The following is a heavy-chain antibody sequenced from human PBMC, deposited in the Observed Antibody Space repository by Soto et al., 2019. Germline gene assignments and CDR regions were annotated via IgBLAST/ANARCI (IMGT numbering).Heavy chain of an antibody. Sequence: QVQVVQSGAEVKKPGSSVRVSCKASGGTSSSYAINWMRQAPEQGLEWMGGIIPILDTTDYAQKFQGRMTFTADESMSRFYMERSSYPSEDTAVYYCASGRTTVNSRFDVWGQGTLVTVSS. CDR2: IIPILDTT. V-gene: IGHV1-69*01. D-gene: IGHD1-1*01. CDR1: GGTSSSYA. J-gene: IGHJ4*02. CDR3: ASGRTTVNSRFDV.